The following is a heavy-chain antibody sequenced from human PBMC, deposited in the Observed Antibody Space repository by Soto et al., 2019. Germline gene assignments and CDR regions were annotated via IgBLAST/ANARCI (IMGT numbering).Heavy chain of an antibody. Sequence: ETLSLTCTVSGGSISSSSYYWGWIRQPPGKGLEWVSYISSSSSTIYYADSVKGRFTISRDNAKNSLYLQMNSLRDEDTAVYYCARPEYSSSSYGMDVWGQGTTVTVSS. CDR1: GGSISSSS. CDR2: ISSSSSTI. CDR3: ARPEYSSSSYGMDV. J-gene: IGHJ6*02. D-gene: IGHD6-6*01. V-gene: IGHV3-48*02.